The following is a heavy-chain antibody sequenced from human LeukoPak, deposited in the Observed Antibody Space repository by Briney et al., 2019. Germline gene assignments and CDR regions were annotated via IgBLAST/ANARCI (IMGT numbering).Heavy chain of an antibody. CDR1: GLTVSSNY. CDR3: ARPAVSGWSLDY. CDR2: IYSGGST. J-gene: IGHJ4*02. D-gene: IGHD6-19*01. Sequence: AGRTLRLSCAASGLTVSSNYMSWVRQAPGKGPEWVSVIYSGGSTSYADSVKGRFSISRDNSKNTLYLQMNSLRAEDTAVYYCARPAVSGWSLDYWGQGTLVTVSS. V-gene: IGHV3-53*01.